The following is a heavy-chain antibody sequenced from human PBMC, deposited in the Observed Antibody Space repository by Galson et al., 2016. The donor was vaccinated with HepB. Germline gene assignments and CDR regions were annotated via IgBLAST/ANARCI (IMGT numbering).Heavy chain of an antibody. CDR3: ARRSSDAFDI. D-gene: IGHD3-10*01. Sequence: QSGAEVKKPGESLKISCKGSGYSFSTYWSGWVRQMPGKGLEWMGIIYPGDSDTTYSPSSQGQVTISAEKSISAAYLQWNSLKASDTAIYYCARRSSDAFDIWGQGTMVTVSS. CDR2: IYPGDSDT. CDR1: GYSFSTYW. V-gene: IGHV5-51*01. J-gene: IGHJ3*02.